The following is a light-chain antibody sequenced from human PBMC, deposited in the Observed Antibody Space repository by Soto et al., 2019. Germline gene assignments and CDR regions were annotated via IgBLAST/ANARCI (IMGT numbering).Light chain of an antibody. Sequence: QLVLTQSPSASASLGASVKLTCTLSSGHSSYAIAWHQQQPEKGPRYLMKLNSDGSHSKGDGIPDRFSGSSSGAERYLTISSLQSEDEADYYCQTWGTGTRGVFGGGTKLTAL. J-gene: IGLJ3*02. CDR1: SGHSSYA. V-gene: IGLV4-69*01. CDR3: QTWGTGTRGV. CDR2: LNSDGSH.